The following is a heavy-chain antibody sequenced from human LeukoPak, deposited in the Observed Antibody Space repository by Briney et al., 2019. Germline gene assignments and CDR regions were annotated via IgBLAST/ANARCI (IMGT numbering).Heavy chain of an antibody. D-gene: IGHD2-2*01. CDR2: INSDGSST. V-gene: IGHV3-74*01. Sequence: GGSLRLSCAASGFTFSSYWMHWVRQAPGKGLVWVSRINSDGSSTSYADSVKGRFTISRDNAKNTLYLQMNSLRAEDTAVYYCARDLRCRIVVVPAAMVNFDYWGQGTLVTVSS. J-gene: IGHJ4*02. CDR3: ARDLRCRIVVVPAAMVNFDY. CDR1: GFTFSSYW.